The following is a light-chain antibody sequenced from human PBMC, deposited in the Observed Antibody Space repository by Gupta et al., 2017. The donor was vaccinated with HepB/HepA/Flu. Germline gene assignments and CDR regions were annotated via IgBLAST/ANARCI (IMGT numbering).Light chain of an antibody. CDR3: CSYAGGSTYV. J-gene: IGLJ1*01. V-gene: IGLV2-23*02. Sequence: QSALTQPASVSGSPGQSITISCTGTSSDVGYYELVSWYQQHPGKAPTLILYEVTKRPSGVSNRFSGSKSGNASSLTISGLQTGDEADYYCCSYAGGSTYVFGTGTTVTVL. CDR1: SSDVGYYEL. CDR2: EVT.